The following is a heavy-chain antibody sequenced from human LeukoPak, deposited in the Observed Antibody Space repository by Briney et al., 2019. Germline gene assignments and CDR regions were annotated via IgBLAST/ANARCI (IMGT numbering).Heavy chain of an antibody. V-gene: IGHV1-2*02. CDR2: INPNSGGT. Sequence: VASGKVSCKASGYTFTGYYMHWVRQPPGQGLEWMGWINPNSGGTNYAQKFQGRVTMTRDTSISTAYMELSRLRSDDTAVYYCARNFYFDSSGYYHYWGQGTLVTVSS. D-gene: IGHD3-22*01. J-gene: IGHJ4*02. CDR1: GYTFTGYY. CDR3: ARNFYFDSSGYYHY.